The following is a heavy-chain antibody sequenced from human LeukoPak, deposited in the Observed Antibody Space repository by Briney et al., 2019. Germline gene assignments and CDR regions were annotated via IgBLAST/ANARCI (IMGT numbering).Heavy chain of an antibody. CDR3: ARDFWSGGYYYGMDV. J-gene: IGHJ6*02. CDR1: GFTFSSYE. D-gene: IGHD3-3*01. CDR2: ISNSGRTI. Sequence: GGSLRLSCAASGFTFSSYEMNWVRQAPGKGLEWVSYISNSGRTIYYADSVKGRFTISRDNAKNSLYLQMSSLRAEDTAVYYCARDFWSGGYYYGMDVWGQGTAVTVSS. V-gene: IGHV3-48*03.